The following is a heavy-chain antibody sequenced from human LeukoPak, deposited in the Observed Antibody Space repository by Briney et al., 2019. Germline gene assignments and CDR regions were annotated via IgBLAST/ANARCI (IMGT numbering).Heavy chain of an antibody. J-gene: IGHJ3*02. CDR3: ARDAYYDFWSGYYKGGIDAFDI. Sequence: ASVKVSCKASGYTFTSYGISCVRQAPGQGLEWMGWISAYNGNTNYAQKLQGRVTMTTDTSTSTAYMELRSLRSDDTAVYYCARDAYYDFWSGYYKGGIDAFDIWGQGTMVTVSS. V-gene: IGHV1-18*01. CDR2: ISAYNGNT. CDR1: GYTFTSYG. D-gene: IGHD3-3*01.